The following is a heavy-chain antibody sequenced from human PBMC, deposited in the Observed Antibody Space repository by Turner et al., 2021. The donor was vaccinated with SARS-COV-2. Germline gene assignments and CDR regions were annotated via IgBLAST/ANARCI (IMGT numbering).Heavy chain of an antibody. CDR3: ARNLGWYHLDP. D-gene: IGHD6-19*01. CDR2: INTDGSEK. V-gene: IGHV3-7*01. Sequence: EVQLLESGGGLVQFGGSLRLSCPASALTFSNDWMTWVRQARGKGLEWVGNINTDGSEKDYVGSVKGRCTISRDNAKKSLYLQMNSMRVEDTAMYYCARNLGWYHLDPWGQGILVIVSS. CDR1: ALTFSNDW. J-gene: IGHJ5*02.